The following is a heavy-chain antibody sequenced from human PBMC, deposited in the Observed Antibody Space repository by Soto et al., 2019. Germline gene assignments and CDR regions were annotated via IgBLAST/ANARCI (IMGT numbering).Heavy chain of an antibody. V-gene: IGHV4-31*03. J-gene: IGHJ4*02. CDR1: GGSISSGGYY. CDR3: AGIPRRIAVAGTGY. CDR2: IYYSGST. Sequence: SETLSLTCTVSGGSISSGGYYWSWIRQHPGKGLEWIGYIYYSGSTYYNPSLKSRVTISVDTSKNQFSLKLSSVTAADTAVYYCAGIPRRIAVAGTGYWGQGTLVTVSS. D-gene: IGHD6-19*01.